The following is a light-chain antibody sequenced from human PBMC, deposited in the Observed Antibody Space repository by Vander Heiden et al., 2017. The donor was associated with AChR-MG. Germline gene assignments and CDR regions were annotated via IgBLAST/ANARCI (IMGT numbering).Light chain of an antibody. CDR2: TAS. V-gene: IGKV1-8*01. CDR3: QQCDSYPYT. CDR1: QGISSY. Sequence: IRMTQSPSTLSASIGDRVAITCRASQGISSYLAWYQLQPGKAPNLLIYTASTLESGVPSRFSGSGSGTDFTLTISSLQSDDFASYYCQQCDSYPYTFGQGTKLESK. J-gene: IGKJ2*01.